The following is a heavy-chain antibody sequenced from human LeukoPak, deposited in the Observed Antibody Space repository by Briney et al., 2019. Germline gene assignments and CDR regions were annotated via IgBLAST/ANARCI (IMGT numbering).Heavy chain of an antibody. CDR1: GGSISIYY. D-gene: IGHD6-19*01. CDR3: ARWPVAGTKGYIDY. Sequence: SETLSLTCTVSGGSISIYYWCWIRQPPGKGLEWIGYIYYSGSTNYNPSLKSRVTISVDTSKNQFSLKLSSVTAADTAVYYCARWPVAGTKGYIDYWGQGTLVTVSS. J-gene: IGHJ4*02. CDR2: IYYSGST. V-gene: IGHV4-59*01.